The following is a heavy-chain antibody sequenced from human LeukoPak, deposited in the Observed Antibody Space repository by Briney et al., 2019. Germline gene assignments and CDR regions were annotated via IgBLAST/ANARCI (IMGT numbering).Heavy chain of an antibody. V-gene: IGHV3-21*04. CDR1: GFSVSNYY. J-gene: IGHJ4*02. CDR3: ARDYFYCGGDCFVDY. D-gene: IGHD2-21*02. Sequence: GGSLRLSCAVSGFSVSNYYMSWVRQAPGKGLEWVSSISGGSRSIYYVDSVKGRFTISRDNAKNSLYLQVNSLRAEDTAIYYCARDYFYCGGDCFVDYWGQGTLVTVSS. CDR2: ISGGSRSI.